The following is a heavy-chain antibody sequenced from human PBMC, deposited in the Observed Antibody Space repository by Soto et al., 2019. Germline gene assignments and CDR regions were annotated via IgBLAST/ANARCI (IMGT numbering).Heavy chain of an antibody. J-gene: IGHJ6*02. CDR1: GYTITSYG. D-gene: IGHD6-13*01. V-gene: IGHV1-2*04. Sequence: ASVKVSCKASGYTITSYGISWVRQAPGQGLEWMGWINPNSGGTNYAQKFQGWVTMTRGTSISTAYMELSRLRSDDTAVYYCARDQGYSPPQTYGMDVWGQGTTVTVSS. CDR2: INPNSGGT. CDR3: ARDQGYSPPQTYGMDV.